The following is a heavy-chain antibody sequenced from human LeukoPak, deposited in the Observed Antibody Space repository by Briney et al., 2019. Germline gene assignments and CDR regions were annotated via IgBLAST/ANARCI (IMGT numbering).Heavy chain of an antibody. V-gene: IGHV3-30*03. J-gene: IGHJ6*02. CDR3: ARVVAGSVYNSGMDV. D-gene: IGHD6-19*01. Sequence: GGSLILSCAASGFTFSSYGMHWVRQAPGKGLEWVAVISYDGSNKYYADSVKGRFIISRDNSKNTLYLQMNGLTAEDTAVYYCARVVAGSVYNSGMDVWGQRTTVTVSS. CDR1: GFTFSSYG. CDR2: ISYDGSNK.